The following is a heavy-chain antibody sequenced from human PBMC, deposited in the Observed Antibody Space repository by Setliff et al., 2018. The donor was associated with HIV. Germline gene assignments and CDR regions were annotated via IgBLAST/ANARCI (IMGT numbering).Heavy chain of an antibody. V-gene: IGHV1-3*03. CDR1: GFTLNSYG. J-gene: IGHJ4*02. CDR3: AREGAAAGLDLDY. Sequence: ASVKVSCKASGFTLNSYGITWVRQAPGQGLEWMGWINAGNGNTKYSQEFQGRVTITKDTSASTAYMELSSLRSEDMAVYYCAREGAAAGLDLDYWGQGTLVTVSS. CDR2: INAGNGNT. D-gene: IGHD6-13*01.